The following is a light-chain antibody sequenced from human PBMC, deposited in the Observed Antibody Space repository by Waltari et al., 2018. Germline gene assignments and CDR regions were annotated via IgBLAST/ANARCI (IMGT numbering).Light chain of an antibody. CDR2: EDT. J-gene: IGLJ2*01. CDR1: SLPKNT. Sequence: SYELTQPPSVSGSPGQTARITCPGESLPKNTCYWYQPKSGQAPVLVIYEDTERPSGIPERFSGSSSGTMATLTISGAQVEDEADYYCYSGDDSGNQEVFGGGTKLTVL. CDR3: YSGDDSGNQEV. V-gene: IGLV3-10*01.